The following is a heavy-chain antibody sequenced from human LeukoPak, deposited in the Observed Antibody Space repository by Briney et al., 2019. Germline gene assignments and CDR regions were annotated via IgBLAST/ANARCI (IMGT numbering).Heavy chain of an antibody. Sequence: ASVKVSCKASGYTFTGYYMHWVRQAPGQGLEWMGWINPNSGGTNYAQKFQGRVTMTRDTSISTAYMELSRLRSDDTAVYYCAREEGYCSSSSCSAPFDYSCQGTLVTVSS. D-gene: IGHD2-2*01. V-gene: IGHV1-2*02. J-gene: IGHJ4*02. CDR3: AREEGYCSSSSCSAPFDY. CDR1: GYTFTGYY. CDR2: INPNSGGT.